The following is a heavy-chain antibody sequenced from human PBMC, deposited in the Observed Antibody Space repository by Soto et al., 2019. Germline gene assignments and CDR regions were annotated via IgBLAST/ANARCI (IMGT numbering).Heavy chain of an antibody. Sequence: GSLRLSCAASGFTFSSYAMSWVRQAPGKGLEWVSAISGSGGSTYYADSVKGRFTISRDNSKNTLYLQMNSLRAEDTAVYYCAKNREGLRYFGPPPAYWGQGTLVTVSS. V-gene: IGHV3-23*01. J-gene: IGHJ4*02. D-gene: IGHD3-9*01. CDR3: AKNREGLRYFGPPPAY. CDR2: ISGSGGST. CDR1: GFTFSSYA.